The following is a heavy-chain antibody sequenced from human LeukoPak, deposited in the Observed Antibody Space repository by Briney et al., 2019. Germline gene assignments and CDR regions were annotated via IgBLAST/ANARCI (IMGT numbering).Heavy chain of an antibody. CDR2: IYYSGST. J-gene: IGHJ4*02. V-gene: IGHV4-39*01. Sequence: SETLSLTCTVSGGSVSSSSYYWGWIRQPPGKGLEWIGSIYYSGSTYYNPSLKSRVTISVDTSKNQFSLKLSSVTAADTAVYYCARVVVATIDYWGQGTLVTVSS. CDR3: ARVVVATIDY. D-gene: IGHD2-15*01. CDR1: GGSVSSSSYY.